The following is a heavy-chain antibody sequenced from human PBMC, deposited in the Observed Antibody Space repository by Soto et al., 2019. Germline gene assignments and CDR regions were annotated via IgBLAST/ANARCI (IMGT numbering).Heavy chain of an antibody. V-gene: IGHV6-1*01. D-gene: IGHD6-13*01. Sequence: PXQALSLTYAISGDSVSSNSAACNLIRHSPSRGLEWLGRTYYRSKWYNDYAVSVKSRITINPDTSKNQFSLQLNSVTPEDAAVYYCARRDSSSWYGMDVWGQGTTVTVSS. CDR3: ARRDSSSWYGMDV. CDR2: TYYRSKWYN. CDR1: GDSVSSNSAA. J-gene: IGHJ6*02.